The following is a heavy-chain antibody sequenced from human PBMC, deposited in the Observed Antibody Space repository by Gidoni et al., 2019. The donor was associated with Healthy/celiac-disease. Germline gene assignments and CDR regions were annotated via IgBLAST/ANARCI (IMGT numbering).Heavy chain of an antibody. V-gene: IGHV4-34*01. Sequence: QVQLQQWGAGLLTPSETLSLPCAVYGGSFSGYYWSWIRQPPGKGLEWIGEINHSGSTNYNPSLKSRVTISVDTSKNQFSLKLSSVTAADTAVYYCARLRYCSSTSCALDDYWGQGTLVTVSS. CDR1: GGSFSGYY. CDR3: ARLRYCSSTSCALDDY. D-gene: IGHD2-2*01. CDR2: INHSGST. J-gene: IGHJ4*02.